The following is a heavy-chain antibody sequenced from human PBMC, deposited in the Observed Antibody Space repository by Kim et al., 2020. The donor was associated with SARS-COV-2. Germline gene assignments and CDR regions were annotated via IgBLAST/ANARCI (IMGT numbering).Heavy chain of an antibody. V-gene: IGHV3-21*01. CDR2: IDKTSTFI. D-gene: IGHD2-15*01. Sequence: GGSLRLSCGASGFMFSNFSMNWVRQAPGKGLEWVSSIDKTSTFIYHADSLKGRFTISRDNARNSLYLQMNSLRVDDTAVYYCAKGTRMPPQPGFDSWGQGTLVTVSS. CDR1: GFMFSNFS. CDR3: AKGTRMPPQPGFDS. J-gene: IGHJ5*01.